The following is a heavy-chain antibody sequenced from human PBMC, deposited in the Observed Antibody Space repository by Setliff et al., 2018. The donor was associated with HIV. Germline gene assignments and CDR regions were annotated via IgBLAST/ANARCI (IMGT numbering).Heavy chain of an antibody. Sequence: PGGSLRLSCAASGFSVSTYWMNWVRQAPGKGLEWVANIEKDGSEKYYVDSVKGRFTISRDNAKNSLYLQMNSLRAEDTAVYYCARGHYSSSSGWGRGALVTVSS. D-gene: IGHD6-6*01. CDR3: ARGHYSSSSG. J-gene: IGHJ4*02. CDR2: IEKDGSEK. CDR1: GFSVSTYW. V-gene: IGHV3-7*03.